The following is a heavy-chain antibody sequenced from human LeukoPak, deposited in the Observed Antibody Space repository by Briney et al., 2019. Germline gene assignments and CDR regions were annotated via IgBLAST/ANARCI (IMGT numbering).Heavy chain of an antibody. CDR1: GFTFSSYS. J-gene: IGHJ3*02. Sequence: GGSLRLSCAASGFTFSSYSMNWVRQAPGKGLEWVSSISSSSGYIYYADSVKGRFTISRDNAKNSLYLQMNSLRAEDTAVYYCARVTGVVGAFDIWGQGTMVTVSS. V-gene: IGHV3-21*01. D-gene: IGHD7-27*01. CDR2: ISSSSGYI. CDR3: ARVTGVVGAFDI.